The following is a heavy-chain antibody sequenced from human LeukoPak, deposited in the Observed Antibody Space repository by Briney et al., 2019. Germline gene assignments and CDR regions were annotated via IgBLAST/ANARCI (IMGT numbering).Heavy chain of an antibody. J-gene: IGHJ4*02. CDR2: IKTDGSST. CDR3: FTGFTAPLCRGGSC. Sequence: HPGGSLRLSCAASGFTFSSYYMHWVRQAPGKGLVWVSRIKTDGSSTTYADSVRDRFTISRDNARNTLYLQMNSLRAEDTAVYYCFTGFTAPLCRGGSCWGQGTLVTVSS. CDR1: GFTFSSYY. V-gene: IGHV3-74*01. D-gene: IGHD2-15*01.